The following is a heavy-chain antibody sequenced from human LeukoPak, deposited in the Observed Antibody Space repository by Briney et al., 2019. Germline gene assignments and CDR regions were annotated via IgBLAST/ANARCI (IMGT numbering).Heavy chain of an antibody. J-gene: IGHJ5*02. V-gene: IGHV4-61*01. CDR1: GDSISNGHYY. CDR3: APVARVVAPKVPPT. CDR2: IYYSGST. Sequence: PSETLSLTCTVSGDSISNGHYYWSWLPPPPGQGLKWLVYIYYSGSTNYNSSLKSPVTISVSRPKNQFKNQFSLRLSSVTAADTVVYYCAPVARVVAPKVPPTWGQGILVTVSS. D-gene: IGHD5-12*01.